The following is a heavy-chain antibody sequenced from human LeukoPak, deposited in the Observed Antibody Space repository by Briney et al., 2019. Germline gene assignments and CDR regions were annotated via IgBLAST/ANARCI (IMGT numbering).Heavy chain of an antibody. D-gene: IGHD6-13*01. CDR3: AREAADGFDY. V-gene: IGHV1-69*06. CDR1: GYSFTGHY. Sequence: ASVKVSCKASGYSFTGHYMHWVRQAPGQGLEWMGGIIPIFGTANYAQKFQGRVTITADKSTSTAYMELSSLRSEDTAVYYCAREAADGFDYWGQGTLVTVSS. CDR2: IIPIFGTA. J-gene: IGHJ4*02.